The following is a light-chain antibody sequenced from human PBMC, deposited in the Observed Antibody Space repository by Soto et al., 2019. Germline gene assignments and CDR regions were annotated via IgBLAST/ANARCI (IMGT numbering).Light chain of an antibody. CDR1: SSNCGRYNR. J-gene: IGLJ2*01. Sequence: QSALTQPASVSGSPGQTITISCTGTSSNCGRYNRVCWYQQHPGKAPKLMVFECSKRPSGVSNRCPGSKSGNTASLTISGLRAEAETDYYCCSSAGRVVFGRGTQLTVL. V-gene: IGLV2-23*01. CDR2: ECS. CDR3: CSSAGRVV.